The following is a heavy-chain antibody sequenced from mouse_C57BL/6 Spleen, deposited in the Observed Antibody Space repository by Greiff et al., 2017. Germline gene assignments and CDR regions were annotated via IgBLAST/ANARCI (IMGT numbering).Heavy chain of an antibody. J-gene: IGHJ2*01. CDR1: GFTFSDYG. CDR2: ISSGSSTI. Sequence: EVKLVESGGGLVKPGGSLKLSCAASGFTFSDYGMHWVRQAPEKGLEWVAYISSGSSTIYYADTVKGRFTISRDNAKNTLFLQMTSLRSEDTAMYYCARRVVPSYFDYWGQGTTLTVSS. CDR3: ARRVVPSYFDY. V-gene: IGHV5-17*01. D-gene: IGHD1-1*02.